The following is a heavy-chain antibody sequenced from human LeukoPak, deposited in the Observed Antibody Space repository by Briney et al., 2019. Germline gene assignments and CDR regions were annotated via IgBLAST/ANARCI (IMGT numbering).Heavy chain of an antibody. CDR3: ARDRDYGDYNTQDLFVY. CDR2: ISAYNGNT. D-gene: IGHD4-17*01. CDR1: GYNFTNFG. Sequence: ASVKVSCKASGYNFTNFGISWVRQAPGQGLEWMGWISAYNGNTNYAQRLQGRVTMTTDTSTSTAYMELRSLRSDDTAVYYCARDRDYGDYNTQDLFVYWGQGTLVTVSS. J-gene: IGHJ4*02. V-gene: IGHV1-18*01.